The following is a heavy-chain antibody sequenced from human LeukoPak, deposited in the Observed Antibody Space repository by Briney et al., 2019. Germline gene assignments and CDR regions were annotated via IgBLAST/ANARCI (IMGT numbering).Heavy chain of an antibody. CDR1: GYTFTSYG. V-gene: IGHV1-18*01. D-gene: IGHD3-3*01. CDR3: ARIRSTEYDFWSGPDY. CDR2: ISAYNGNT. J-gene: IGHJ4*02. Sequence: ASVKVSCKASGYTFTSYGISWVRQAPGQGLEWMGWISAYNGNTNYAQKLQGRVTMTTDTSTSTAYMELRSLRSDDTAVYYCARIRSTEYDFWSGPDYWGQGTLVTVSS.